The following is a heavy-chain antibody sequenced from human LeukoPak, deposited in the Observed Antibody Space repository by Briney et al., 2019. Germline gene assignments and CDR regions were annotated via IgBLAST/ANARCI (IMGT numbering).Heavy chain of an antibody. CDR3: AREDLGAAYFDF. CDR1: GDSVSTNNVA. Sequence: SQTLSLTCAISGDSVSTNNVAWNWIRQSPSRGLEWLGRTYYRSKWYNDYAVSVKSRITINPGTSKNQFSLQLNSVTPDDTAMYYCAREDLGAAYFDFWGQGTLVTVSS. D-gene: IGHD3-16*01. V-gene: IGHV6-1*01. J-gene: IGHJ4*02. CDR2: TYYRSKWYN.